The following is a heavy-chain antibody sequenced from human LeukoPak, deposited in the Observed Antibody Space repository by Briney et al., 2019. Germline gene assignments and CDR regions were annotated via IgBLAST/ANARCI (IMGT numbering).Heavy chain of an antibody. CDR3: AREWWYLDY. Sequence: GGSLRLSCAASGFTFTTYSMTWVRQAPGRGLEWVARIKPDGSDIHYVGSVKGRFTIPRDNAKNSLYLQMNSLRAEDTAVYYCAREWWYLDYWGQGTLVTVSS. V-gene: IGHV3-7*05. CDR1: GFTFTTYS. J-gene: IGHJ4*02. CDR2: IKPDGSDI. D-gene: IGHD2-15*01.